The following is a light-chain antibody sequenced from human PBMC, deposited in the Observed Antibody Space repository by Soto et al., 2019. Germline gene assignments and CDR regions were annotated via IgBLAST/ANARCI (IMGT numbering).Light chain of an antibody. V-gene: IGLV2-23*01. CDR1: SSDVGSYNL. J-gene: IGLJ2*01. CDR2: EGS. CDR3: CSYSTIATVVV. Sequence: QYALTQPASVSGSPGQSITISCTGTSSDVGSYNLVSWYQQHPGKAPKLMIYEGSKRPSGVSNRFSGSKSSNTASLTTSGLQAEDEADYYCCSYSTIATVVVFGGGTKLTVL.